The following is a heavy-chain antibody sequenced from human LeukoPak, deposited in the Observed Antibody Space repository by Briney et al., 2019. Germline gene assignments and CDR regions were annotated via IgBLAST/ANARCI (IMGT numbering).Heavy chain of an antibody. CDR2: INPNSGGT. CDR1: GYTFTDFY. D-gene: IGHD3-22*01. J-gene: IGHJ4*02. Sequence: ASVKVSCKPSGYTFTDFYIHWVRQAPGQGLEWMGWINPNSGGTNYAQKFQGRVTMTRDTSISTAYMELSRLRSDDTAVYYCARVDDRGHYYDSSGPRKLFDYWGQGTLVTVSS. V-gene: IGHV1-2*02. CDR3: ARVDDRGHYYDSSGPRKLFDY.